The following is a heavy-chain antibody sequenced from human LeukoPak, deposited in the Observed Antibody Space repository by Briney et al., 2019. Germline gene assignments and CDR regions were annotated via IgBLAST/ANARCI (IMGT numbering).Heavy chain of an antibody. Sequence: PGGSLRLSCAASGFTFSTYGMHWVRQAPGKGLEWVAVIWFDGSNKYYADSVKGRFTVSRDNSKSTLYLQMTSLGAEDTAVYYCARGVDYYDSSGLLGDYWGQGTLLTVSS. D-gene: IGHD3-22*01. CDR2: IWFDGSNK. CDR3: ARGVDYYDSSGLLGDY. CDR1: GFTFSTYG. V-gene: IGHV3-33*01. J-gene: IGHJ4*02.